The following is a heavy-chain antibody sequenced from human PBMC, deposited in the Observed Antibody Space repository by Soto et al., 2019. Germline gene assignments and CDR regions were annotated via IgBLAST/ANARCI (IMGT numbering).Heavy chain of an antibody. CDR3: GRGRGSYSFDY. J-gene: IGHJ4*02. CDR1: GFTFSTYA. D-gene: IGHD3-16*01. V-gene: IGHV3-30-3*01. CDR2: ISYDGSNE. Sequence: QVQVVESGGGVVQPGRSLRLSCAASGFTFSTYAMHWVRQAPGKGLEWVAVISYDGSNEYYVDSVKGRFTIARDNSKNTLYLQIHSLRAEDSAVYYCGRGRGSYSFDYWGQGTLITVSS.